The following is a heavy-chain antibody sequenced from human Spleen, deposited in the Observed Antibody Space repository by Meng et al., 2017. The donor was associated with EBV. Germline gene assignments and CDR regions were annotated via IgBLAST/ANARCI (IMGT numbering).Heavy chain of an antibody. V-gene: IGHV6-1*01. CDR1: GDSVSSDNAA. CDR3: ATGWGKACY. D-gene: IGHD3-16*01. CDR2: TYYWSKSFY. Sequence: QLQQSGPGLVKSSQTPSGTCAISGDSVSSDNAAWNWIRQSPSRGLEWLGRTYYWSKSFYDYAVSVKGRITVNLDTSRNQLSLKLTSVTAADTAVYYCATGWGKACYWGQGTLVTVSS. J-gene: IGHJ4*02.